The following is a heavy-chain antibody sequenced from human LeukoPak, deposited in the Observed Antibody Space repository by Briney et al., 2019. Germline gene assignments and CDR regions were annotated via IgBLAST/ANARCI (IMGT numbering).Heavy chain of an antibody. J-gene: IGHJ6*03. CDR2: ISSSGSTI. Sequence: PGGSLRLSCAASGFTFSDYYMSWIRQAPGKGLEWVSYISSSGSTIYYADSVKGRFTISRDNAKNSLYLQMNSLRAEDTAVYYCARDARYDILTGYYNYYYYYMDVWGKGTTVTTSS. CDR1: GFTFSDYY. V-gene: IGHV3-11*01. CDR3: ARDARYDILTGYYNYYYYYMDV. D-gene: IGHD3-9*01.